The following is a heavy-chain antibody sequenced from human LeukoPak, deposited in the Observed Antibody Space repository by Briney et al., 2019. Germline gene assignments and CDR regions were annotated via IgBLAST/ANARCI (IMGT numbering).Heavy chain of an antibody. CDR2: LYPGVGT. Sequence: SETLSLTCTVSGGPIFSYYWSWIRQTAGKGLEWIGRLYPGVGTDYNPSLKSRVTMSVYTSKKQFALKLSAVTAADTAVYYCARLKFYDSTGYSPGHYMDVWGKGTTVTVSS. D-gene: IGHD3-22*01. CDR3: ARLKFYDSTGYSPGHYMDV. J-gene: IGHJ6*03. CDR1: GGPIFSYY. V-gene: IGHV4-4*07.